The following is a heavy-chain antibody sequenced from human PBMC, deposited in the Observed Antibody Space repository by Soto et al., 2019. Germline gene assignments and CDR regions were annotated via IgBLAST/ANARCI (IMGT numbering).Heavy chain of an antibody. CDR1: GFTFSSYA. D-gene: IGHD2-21*02. Sequence: LRLSCAASGFTFSSYAMHWVRQAPGKGLEWVAVISYDGSNKYYADSVKGRFTISRDNAKNSLSLQMNSLRVEDTAVYYCAREETAWPLAYGLDVWGQGTAVTVSS. J-gene: IGHJ6*02. V-gene: IGHV3-30-3*01. CDR2: ISYDGSNK. CDR3: AREETAWPLAYGLDV.